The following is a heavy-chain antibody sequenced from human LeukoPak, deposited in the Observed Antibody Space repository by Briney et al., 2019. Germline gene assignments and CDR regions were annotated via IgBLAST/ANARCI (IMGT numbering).Heavy chain of an antibody. CDR1: GFTFSNYW. J-gene: IGHJ4*02. V-gene: IGHV3-33*08. Sequence: GGSLRLSCAASGFTFSNYWMAWVRQAPGKGLEWVSVIWNDGSNKYYADSVKGRFTISRDNFMNTLYLQMNSLRVEDTAVYYCARAVGPFDYWGQGTLVTVSS. D-gene: IGHD2-15*01. CDR3: ARAVGPFDY. CDR2: IWNDGSNK.